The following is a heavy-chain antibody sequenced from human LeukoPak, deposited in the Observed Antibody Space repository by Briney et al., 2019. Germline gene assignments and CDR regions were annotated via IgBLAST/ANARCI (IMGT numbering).Heavy chain of an antibody. CDR3: ARDLPFED. CDR1: GYTFIAYH. V-gene: IGHV1-2*06. J-gene: IGHJ4*02. CDR2: IHPSSGAT. Sequence: ASVKVSCKASGYTFIAYHMHWVRQAPGQGLEWMGRIHPSSGATNYAQRFQGRVTLTRDTSINTAYMELKRLTSDDTAVYYCARDLPFEDWGQGTLVTVSS.